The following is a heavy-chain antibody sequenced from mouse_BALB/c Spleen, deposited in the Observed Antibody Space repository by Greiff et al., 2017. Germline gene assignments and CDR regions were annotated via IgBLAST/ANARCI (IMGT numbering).Heavy chain of an antibody. V-gene: IGHV1-9*01. CDR3: ARPPYDVEAMDY. D-gene: IGHD2-14*01. Sequence: QVQLKESGAELMKPGASVKISCKATGYTFSSYWIEWVKQRPGHGLEWIGEILPGSGSTNYNEKFKGKATFTADTSSNTAYMQLSSLTSEDSAVYYCARPPYDVEAMDYWGQGTSVTVSS. CDR1: GYTFSSYW. CDR2: ILPGSGST. J-gene: IGHJ4*01.